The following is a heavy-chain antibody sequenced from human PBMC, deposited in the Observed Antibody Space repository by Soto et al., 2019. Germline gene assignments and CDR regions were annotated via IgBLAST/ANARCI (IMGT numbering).Heavy chain of an antibody. J-gene: IGHJ5*02. V-gene: IGHV3-11*01. D-gene: IGHD3-10*01. Sequence: QVQLVESGGGLVKPGGSLRLSCAASGFTFSDYYMSWIRQAPGKGLEGGSYISSSGSTIYYAASVKCRFTISRDNATNSLYLQMNSLRAEDTAVYYCARVRYYDSGSSINWFDPWGQGTLVTVSS. CDR3: ARVRYYDSGSSINWFDP. CDR2: ISSSGSTI. CDR1: GFTFSDYY.